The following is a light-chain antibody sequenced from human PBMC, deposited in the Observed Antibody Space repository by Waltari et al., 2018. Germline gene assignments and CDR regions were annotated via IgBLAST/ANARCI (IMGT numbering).Light chain of an antibody. Sequence: QSALTQPPSAPGSPGPSVPISCTGTSSHVAIYDSSSWYQQRPGKAPKLIIHAVTERPSGVPDRFSGSKSGNTASLTVFGLQTEDEGTYYCGSYAGSKILLFGGGTELTVL. J-gene: IGLJ3*02. V-gene: IGLV2-8*01. CDR3: GSYAGSKILL. CDR1: SSHVAIYDS. CDR2: AVT.